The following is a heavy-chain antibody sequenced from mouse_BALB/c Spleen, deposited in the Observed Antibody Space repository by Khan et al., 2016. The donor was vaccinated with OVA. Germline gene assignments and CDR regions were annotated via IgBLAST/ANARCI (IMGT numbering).Heavy chain of an antibody. Sequence: QVQLKQSGPELVKPGASLKVSCKASGYTFTDYIIGWVKQSTRQGLEWIGDIFPGSDTPYYNEKFKDRATLTADKSANTAYMQLSSLTSDDSAVLFCARGGYSAFAYWGQGTLVTVSA. CDR1: GYTFTDYI. CDR3: ARGGYSAFAY. J-gene: IGHJ3*01. D-gene: IGHD2-14*01. CDR2: IFPGSDTP. V-gene: IGHV1-77*01.